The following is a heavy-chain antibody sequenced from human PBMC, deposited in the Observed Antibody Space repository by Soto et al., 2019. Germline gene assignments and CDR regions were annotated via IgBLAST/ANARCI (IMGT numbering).Heavy chain of an antibody. CDR3: ARTPDCTNGVCSAGFDY. D-gene: IGHD2-8*01. J-gene: IGHJ4*02. V-gene: IGHV3-11*06. CDR2: ISSSSSYT. CDR1: GFTFSDYY. Sequence: GSLRLSCAASGFTFSDYYMSWIRQAPGKGLEWVPYISSSSSYTNYADSVKGRFTISRDNAKNSLYLQMNSLRAEDTAVYYCARTPDCTNGVCSAGFDYWGQGTLVTVSS.